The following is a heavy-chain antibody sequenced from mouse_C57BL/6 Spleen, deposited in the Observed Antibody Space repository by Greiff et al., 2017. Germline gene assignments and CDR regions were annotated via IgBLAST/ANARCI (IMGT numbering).Heavy chain of an antibody. CDR1: GFTFTDYY. CDR2: IYPEDGET. J-gene: IGHJ2*01. V-gene: IGHV14-2*01. D-gene: IGHD5-1*01. CDR3: ARSGLEYGFDY. Sequence: VQLQQSGAELVKPGASVKLSCTASGFTFTDYYMNWVKQRPEQGLEWIGRIYPEDGETKYAPKFQGKATITADTSSTTAYLQLRSLTSEDAAVYYCARSGLEYGFDYWGQGTTLTVSS.